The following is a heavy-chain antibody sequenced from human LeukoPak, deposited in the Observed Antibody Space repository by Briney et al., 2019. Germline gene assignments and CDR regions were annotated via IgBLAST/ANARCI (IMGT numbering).Heavy chain of an antibody. D-gene: IGHD3-22*01. V-gene: IGHV3-23*01. CDR1: GFTFSDYA. J-gene: IGHJ3*02. Sequence: GGPLRLSCAASGFTFSDYALSRVRQTPGKGLEWVSAISGSGGSTYYADSVKGRFTISRDNSKNTLYLQMNSLRAEDTAVYYCAKDGGIVVVQENAFDIWGQGTMVTVSS. CDR2: ISGSGGST. CDR3: AKDGGIVVVQENAFDI.